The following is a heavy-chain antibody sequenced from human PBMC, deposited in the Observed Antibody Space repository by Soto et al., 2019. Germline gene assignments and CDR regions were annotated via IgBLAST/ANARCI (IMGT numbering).Heavy chain of an antibody. CDR3: THPTTYAKAYIVDY. D-gene: IGHD1-1*01. V-gene: IGHV2-5*02. CDR2: IYWDDDK. J-gene: IGHJ4*02. Sequence: QITLKESGPTLVEPTQTLTLTCTFSGFSLSTSGVGVGWIRQSPGKALEWLALIYWDDDKRYSPSLKSRLTPXKXTXXNQVVLTMTNMDPVDTATYYCTHPTTYAKAYIVDYWGQGILVTVSS. CDR1: GFSLSTSGVG.